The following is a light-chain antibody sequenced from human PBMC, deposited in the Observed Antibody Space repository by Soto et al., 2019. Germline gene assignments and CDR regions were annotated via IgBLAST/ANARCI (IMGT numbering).Light chain of an antibody. CDR2: AAS. J-gene: IGKJ3*01. CDR3: QHYDSSPLFT. V-gene: IGKV3-20*01. CDR1: QSVSSTY. Sequence: EIVLTQSPGTLSLSPGERATLSCRASQSVSSTYLAWYQQKPGQAPRLLIYAASSRATGIPDRFSDSGSGTDFTLTISRLEPEDFAIYYCQHYDSSPLFTFGPGTKVDIK.